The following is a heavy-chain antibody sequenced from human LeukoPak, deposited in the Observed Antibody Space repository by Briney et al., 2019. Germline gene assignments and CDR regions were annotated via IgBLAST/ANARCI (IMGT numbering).Heavy chain of an antibody. D-gene: IGHD2-15*01. CDR1: KFIYSNYW. CDR2: IKKTGSET. Sequence: GGSLRLSCAASKFIYSNYWMSWVRQAPGKGLEWVAYIKKTGSETYYVDSVKGRFTITRDNARNSLFLQMNSLRAEDTAVYYCAREDGYCSGGNCYSYFDSWGQGTLVTVSS. CDR3: AREDGYCSGGNCYSYFDS. V-gene: IGHV3-7*01. J-gene: IGHJ4*02.